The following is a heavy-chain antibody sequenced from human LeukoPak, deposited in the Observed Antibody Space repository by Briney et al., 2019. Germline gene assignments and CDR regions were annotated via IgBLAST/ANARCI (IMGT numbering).Heavy chain of an antibody. CDR2: IRSDGGTK. CDR1: GFTFDNYG. D-gene: IGHD4-17*01. Sequence: GGSLRLSCAASGFTFDNYGMHWVRQAPGKGLEWVAFIRSDGGTKYYADSVKGRFTISRDNSKNTLYLQVNSLRAEDTAVYYCARGPGSSDYGFDYWGQGTLVTVSS. CDR3: ARGPGSSDYGFDY. J-gene: IGHJ4*02. V-gene: IGHV3-30*02.